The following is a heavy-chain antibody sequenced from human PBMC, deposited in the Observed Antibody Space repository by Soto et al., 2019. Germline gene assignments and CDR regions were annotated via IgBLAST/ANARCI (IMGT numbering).Heavy chain of an antibody. Sequence: GESLKISCRGSGYDFNTNWFGWVRQLPGRGLEWVGIMYPGDSDTRYNPSLQGHVTLSVDVTVSTAFLQWRSLETSDTGMYFCARLLRDCNKTSCYYADHWGQGTQVTVSS. J-gene: IGHJ4*02. CDR2: MYPGDSDT. V-gene: IGHV5-51*01. D-gene: IGHD3-3*01. CDR1: GYDFNTNW. CDR3: ARLLRDCNKTSCYYADH.